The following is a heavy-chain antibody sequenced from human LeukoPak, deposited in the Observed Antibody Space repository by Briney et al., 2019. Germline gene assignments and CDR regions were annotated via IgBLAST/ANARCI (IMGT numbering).Heavy chain of an antibody. CDR2: IIPIFGTA. D-gene: IGHD3-22*01. Sequence: SVKISCKASGGTFISYAISCVRQAPGQGLEWRGRIIPIFGTANYAQKFQGRVTITTHESTSTAYMELSSLRSEDTAVYYCAVMYYHDSSGYYYFDYWGEGTLVTVSS. J-gene: IGHJ4*02. CDR3: AVMYYHDSSGYYYFDY. V-gene: IGHV1-69*05. CDR1: GGTFISYA.